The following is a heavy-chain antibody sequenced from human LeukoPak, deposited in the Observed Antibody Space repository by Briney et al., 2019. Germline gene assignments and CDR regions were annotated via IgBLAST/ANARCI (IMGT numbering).Heavy chain of an antibody. Sequence: GGSLSLSCAASGFTFDDYAMHWVCQARGKRLESVSLIRGDGGSTHYAASVNGRFTISRDNSKNSLYLQMNSLRTEDTALYYCAKDTGSAMDYYYYYYGMDVWGQGTTVTVSS. V-gene: IGHV3-43*02. CDR3: AKDTGSAMDYYYYYYGMDV. CDR2: IRGDGGST. CDR1: GFTFDDYA. J-gene: IGHJ6*02. D-gene: IGHD5-18*01.